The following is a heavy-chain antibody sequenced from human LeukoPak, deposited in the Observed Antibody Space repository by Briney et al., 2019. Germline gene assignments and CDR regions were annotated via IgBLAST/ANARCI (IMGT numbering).Heavy chain of an antibody. J-gene: IGHJ4*02. CDR2: IKQDGSEK. CDR3: AKPTTSSSWRYYFDY. Sequence: GGSLRLSCAASGFTFSSYWMSWVRQAPGKGLEWVANIKQDGSEKYYVDSVKGRFTISRDNSKNTLYLQMNSLRAEDTAVYYCAKPTTSSSWRYYFDYWGQGTLVTVSS. V-gene: IGHV3-7*03. CDR1: GFTFSSYW. D-gene: IGHD6-13*01.